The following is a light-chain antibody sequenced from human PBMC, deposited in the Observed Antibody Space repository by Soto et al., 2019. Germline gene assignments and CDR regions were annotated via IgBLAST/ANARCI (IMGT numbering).Light chain of an antibody. CDR2: GAS. J-gene: IGKJ1*01. Sequence: EIVLTQSPGTLSLSPGERATLSCRSSQSVGSNYLAWYQQKPGQAPRLLIYGASHRATGIPDRFSGRGSGKDFTLTISRLEPEDFAVYYWQQDGGSPWTFGQGTKVEIK. CDR1: QSVGSNY. CDR3: QQDGGSPWT. V-gene: IGKV3-20*01.